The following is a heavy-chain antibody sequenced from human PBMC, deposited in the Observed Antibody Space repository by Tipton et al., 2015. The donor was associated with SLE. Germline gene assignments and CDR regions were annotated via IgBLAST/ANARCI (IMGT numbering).Heavy chain of an antibody. Sequence: QSGAEVKKPGSSVKVSCKASGGTFSSYAISWVRQAPGQGLEWMGRIIPILGIANYAQKFQGRVTITADKSTSTAYMELSSLRSEDTAVYYCARGGGYYYDSSGYHAFDIWGQGTMVTVSS. D-gene: IGHD3-22*01. V-gene: IGHV1-69*04. CDR3: ARGGGYYYDSSGYHAFDI. CDR1: GGTFSSYA. J-gene: IGHJ3*02. CDR2: IIPILGIA.